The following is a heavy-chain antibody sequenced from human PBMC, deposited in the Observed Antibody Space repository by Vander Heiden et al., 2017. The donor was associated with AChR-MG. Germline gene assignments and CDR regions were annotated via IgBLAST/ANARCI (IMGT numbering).Heavy chain of an antibody. CDR1: GGTFRSYA. CDR2: IIPIFGTA. Sequence: QVQLVQSGAAVQKPGSSVKVFCKASGGTFRSYAISWVRQAPGQGLEWMGGIIPIFGTANYAQKFQGRVTITADESTSTAYMELSSLRSEDTAVYYCARVTGVRRSRLGFDYWGQGTLVTVSS. CDR3: ARVTGVRRSRLGFDY. V-gene: IGHV1-69*01. J-gene: IGHJ4*02. D-gene: IGHD7-27*01.